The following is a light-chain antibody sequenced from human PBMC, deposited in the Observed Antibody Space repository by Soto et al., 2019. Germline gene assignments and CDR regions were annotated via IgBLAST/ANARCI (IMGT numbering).Light chain of an antibody. V-gene: IGKV3-20*01. CDR3: QQYGSSPCT. Sequence: EIVLTQSPGTLSLSPGERATLSCRASQSVSSSYLAWYRQKPGQAPRLLIYGASSSATGIPDRVSVSGSVTDFTLTISRLEPEDFAVYYCQQYGSSPCTFGQGTKLQIK. J-gene: IGKJ2*02. CDR2: GAS. CDR1: QSVSSSY.